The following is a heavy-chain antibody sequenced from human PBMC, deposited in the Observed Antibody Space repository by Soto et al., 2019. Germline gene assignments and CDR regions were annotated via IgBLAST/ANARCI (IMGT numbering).Heavy chain of an antibody. Sequence: PGGSLRLSCAASGFTFSSYAMNWVRQAPGKGLEWVSAISGSGGSTYYADSVKGRFTISRDNSKNTLYLQMNSLRAEDTAVYYCAKDHRDIVVVPAAFDPWGQGTLVTVPS. CDR1: GFTFSSYA. J-gene: IGHJ5*02. V-gene: IGHV3-23*01. CDR2: ISGSGGST. CDR3: AKDHRDIVVVPAAFDP. D-gene: IGHD2-2*01.